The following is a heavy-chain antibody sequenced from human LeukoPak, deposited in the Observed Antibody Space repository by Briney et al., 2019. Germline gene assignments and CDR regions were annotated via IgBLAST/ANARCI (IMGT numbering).Heavy chain of an antibody. Sequence: ASVKVSCKASGGTFSSYAISWVRQAPGQGLEWMGGITPIFGTANYAQKFQGRVTITTDESTSTAYMELSSLRSEDTAVYYCARDREMATSRGSYYYYYYMDVWGKGTTVTVSS. J-gene: IGHJ6*03. D-gene: IGHD5-24*01. V-gene: IGHV1-69*05. CDR3: ARDREMATSRGSYYYYYYMDV. CDR2: ITPIFGTA. CDR1: GGTFSSYA.